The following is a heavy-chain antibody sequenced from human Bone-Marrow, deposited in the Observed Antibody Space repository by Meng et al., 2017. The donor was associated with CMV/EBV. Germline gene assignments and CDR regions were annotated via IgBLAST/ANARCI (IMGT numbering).Heavy chain of an antibody. V-gene: IGHV1-8*01. J-gene: IGHJ4*02. CDR2: MNPNSGNT. CDR1: GYTFTSYD. Sequence: ASVKVSCKASGYTFTSYDINWVRQATGQELEWMGWMNPNSGNTGYAQKFQGRVTMTRNTSISTAYMELSRLRSDDTAVYYCARDPVVPAALDYWGQGTLVTVSS. CDR3: ARDPVVPAALDY. D-gene: IGHD2-2*01.